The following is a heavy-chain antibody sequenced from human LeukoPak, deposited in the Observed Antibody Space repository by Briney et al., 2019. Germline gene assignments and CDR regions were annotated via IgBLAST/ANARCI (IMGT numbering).Heavy chain of an antibody. Sequence: ASVKVSCKASGYTFTSYFMHWVRQAPGQGLEWMGIINPSGGSTTYAQKFQGRVTITRDTSTSTVYMELSSLRSEDTAVYYCARVDISGFDYWGQGTLVTVSS. CDR2: INPSGGST. J-gene: IGHJ4*02. CDR3: ARVDISGFDY. CDR1: GYTFTSYF. V-gene: IGHV1-46*01. D-gene: IGHD6-19*01.